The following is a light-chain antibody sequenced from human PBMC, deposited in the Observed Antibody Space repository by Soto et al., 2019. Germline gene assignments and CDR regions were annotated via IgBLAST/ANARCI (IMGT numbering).Light chain of an antibody. V-gene: IGLV2-14*03. CDR1: SSDVGAYNY. J-gene: IGLJ1*01. CDR3: SSYTNSDTYF. Sequence: QAVLTQPTSVSGSPGQSVTISCTGTSSDVGAYNYVSWYQQYPGKAPKLILYDVTHRPSGVSYRFSGSKSDHTASLTISGLQPEDEADYYCSSYTNSDTYFFGTGTKVTVL. CDR2: DVT.